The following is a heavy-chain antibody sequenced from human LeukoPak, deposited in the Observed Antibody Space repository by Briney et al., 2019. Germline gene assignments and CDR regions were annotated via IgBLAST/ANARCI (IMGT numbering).Heavy chain of an antibody. CDR1: GFTFSSYW. CDR3: ARAPREWLLGYYFDY. V-gene: IGHV3-7*01. J-gene: IGHJ4*02. CDR2: VKYDGSEK. D-gene: IGHD3-3*01. Sequence: GGSLRLSCAASGFTFSSYWMSWVRQAPGKGLEWVANVKYDGSEKYYVDSVKGRFTISRDNAKNSLYLQMNSLRAEDTAVYYCARAPREWLLGYYFDYWGQGTLVTVSS.